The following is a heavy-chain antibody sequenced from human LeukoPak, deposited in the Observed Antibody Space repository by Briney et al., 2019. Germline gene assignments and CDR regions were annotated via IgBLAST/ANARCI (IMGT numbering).Heavy chain of an antibody. D-gene: IGHD3-10*01. V-gene: IGHV3-30-3*01. CDR3: ARSRRYYGSGIQAAFDI. J-gene: IGHJ3*02. Sequence: GRSLRLSCAASGFTFSSYAMHWVRQAPGKGLEWVAVISYDGSNKYYADFVKGRFTISRDNSKNTLYLQMNSLRAEDTAVYYCARSRRYYGSGIQAAFDIWGQGTMVTVSS. CDR2: ISYDGSNK. CDR1: GFTFSSYA.